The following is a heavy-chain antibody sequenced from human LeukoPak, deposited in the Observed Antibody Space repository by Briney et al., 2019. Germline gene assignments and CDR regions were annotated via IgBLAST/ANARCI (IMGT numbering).Heavy chain of an antibody. J-gene: IGHJ6*03. V-gene: IGHV4-59*01. CDR3: VRGGSSSWPYYYYYMDV. CDR1: GGSLTNYY. Sequence: SETLSLTCTVSGGSLTNYYWSWIRQPPGKGLEWIGHSYYSGITNYNPSLKSRVTISVDTSENQFSLRLSSVTAADTAVYYCVRGGSSSWPYYYYYMDVWGKGTTVTVSS. CDR2: SYYSGIT. D-gene: IGHD6-13*01.